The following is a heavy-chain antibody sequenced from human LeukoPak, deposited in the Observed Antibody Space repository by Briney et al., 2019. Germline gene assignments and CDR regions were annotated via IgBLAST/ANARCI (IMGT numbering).Heavy chain of an antibody. D-gene: IGHD5-12*01. CDR2: ISSNGGST. J-gene: IGHJ4*02. Sequence: GGSLRLSCAASGFTLTNYWMTWVRQAPGKGLEYVSAISSNGGSTYYANSVKGRFTISRDNSKNTLYLQMGSLRAEDMAVYYCARSGYSGYEGFNYWGQGALVTVSS. CDR1: GFTLTNYW. V-gene: IGHV3-64*01. CDR3: ARSGYSGYEGFNY.